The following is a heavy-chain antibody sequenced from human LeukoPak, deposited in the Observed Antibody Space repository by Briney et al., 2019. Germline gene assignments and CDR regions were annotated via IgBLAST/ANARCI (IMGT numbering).Heavy chain of an antibody. CDR2: INPNSGGT. J-gene: IGHJ4*02. CDR3: ARVPRSSSWPLDY. Sequence: ASVKVSCKASGYTFTSYDINWVRQAPGQGLEWMGWINPNSGGTNYAQKFQGRVTMTRDTSISTAYMELSRLRSDDTAVYYCARVPRSSSWPLDYWGQGTLVTVSS. CDR1: GYTFTSYD. V-gene: IGHV1-2*02. D-gene: IGHD6-13*01.